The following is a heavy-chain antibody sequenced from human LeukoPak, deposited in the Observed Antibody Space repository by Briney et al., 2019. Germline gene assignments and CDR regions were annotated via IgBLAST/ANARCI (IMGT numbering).Heavy chain of an antibody. Sequence: SETLSLTCTVSGGSISSGSYYWSWIRQPAGKGLEWIGRIYTSGSTNYNPSLKSRVTISVDTSKNQFFLKLSSVTAADTAVYYCARGGSSSVWVDYWGQGTLVTVSS. CDR3: ARGGSSSVWVDY. CDR1: GGSISSGSYY. D-gene: IGHD6-6*01. J-gene: IGHJ4*02. CDR2: IYTSGST. V-gene: IGHV4-61*02.